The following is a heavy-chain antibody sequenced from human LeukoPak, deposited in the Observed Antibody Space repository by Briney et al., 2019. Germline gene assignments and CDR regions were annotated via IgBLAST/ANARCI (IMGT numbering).Heavy chain of an antibody. CDR1: GGSISSSSYY. Sequence: SETLSLTCTVSGGSISSSSYYWGWIRQPPGKGVERIVRLYYCGSTYYHPSLKSRVTISVDTSKNQFSLKLSSVTAADTAVYYCARHKKVPRVYYYYYMDVWGKGTTVTVSS. J-gene: IGHJ6*03. V-gene: IGHV4-39*01. CDR3: ARHKKVPRVYYYYYMDV. D-gene: IGHD3-10*01. CDR2: LYYCGST.